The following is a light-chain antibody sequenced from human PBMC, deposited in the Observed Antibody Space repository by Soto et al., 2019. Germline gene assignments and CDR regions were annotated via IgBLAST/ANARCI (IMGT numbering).Light chain of an antibody. CDR2: DAS. V-gene: IGKV1-5*01. CDR3: LQYDSYSWT. J-gene: IGKJ1*01. Sequence: DIQMTQSPSTLSASVGDRVTITCRASQSISDWLAWYQQKPGKAPKLLIFDASSLKSGVPSRFSGSGSGTEFTLTISSLQPDDVATYYCLQYDSYSWTFGQGTKVDIK. CDR1: QSISDW.